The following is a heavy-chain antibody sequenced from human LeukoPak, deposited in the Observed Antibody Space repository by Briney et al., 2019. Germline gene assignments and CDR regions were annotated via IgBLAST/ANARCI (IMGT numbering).Heavy chain of an antibody. Sequence: ASVKVSCKASGYTFTGYYMHWVRQAPGQGLEWMGWINPNSGGTKYAQKFQGRVTMTRDTSISKAYMELSRLRSDDTAVYYCARSDYDSSGYYYFDYWGQGTLVTVSS. D-gene: IGHD3-22*01. J-gene: IGHJ4*02. CDR3: ARSDYDSSGYYYFDY. CDR2: INPNSGGT. CDR1: GYTFTGYY. V-gene: IGHV1-2*02.